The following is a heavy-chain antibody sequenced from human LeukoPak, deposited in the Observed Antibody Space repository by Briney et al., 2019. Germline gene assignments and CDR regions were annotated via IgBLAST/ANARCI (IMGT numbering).Heavy chain of an antibody. CDR3: ARGGSLSGTPALDY. J-gene: IGHJ4*02. CDR2: INHSGST. V-gene: IGHV4-34*01. D-gene: IGHD2-15*01. Sequence: SETLSLTCAVYGGSFSGYYWSWIRQPPGKGLGWIGEINHSGSTNYNPSLKSRVTISVDTSKNQFSLKLSSVTAADTAVYYCARGGSLSGTPALDYWGQGTLVTVSS. CDR1: GGSFSGYY.